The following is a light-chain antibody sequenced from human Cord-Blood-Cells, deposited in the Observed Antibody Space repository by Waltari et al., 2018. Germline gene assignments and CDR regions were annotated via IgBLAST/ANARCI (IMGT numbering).Light chain of an antibody. CDR3: SSYTSSSTLV. V-gene: IGLV2-14*01. CDR1: SSDVGGYNY. Sequence: QSALTQPASVSGSPGQSITISCTGTSSDVGGYNYVSWYQQHPGKAPKLMIYEVSNRHAGVSDRVSGSKSGNPASLTISGLQAEDEADYYCSSYTSSSTLVFGTGTKVTVL. CDR2: EVS. J-gene: IGLJ1*01.